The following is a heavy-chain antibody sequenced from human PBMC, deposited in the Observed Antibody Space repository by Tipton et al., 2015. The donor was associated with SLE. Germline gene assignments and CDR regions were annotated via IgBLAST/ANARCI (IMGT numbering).Heavy chain of an antibody. D-gene: IGHD2-15*01. CDR2: IYYSGST. J-gene: IGHJ3*02. CDR1: GGSISSHY. CDR3: AREGVVTASFDI. Sequence: TLSLTCTASGGSISSHYWSWIRQPPGKGLEWIGYIYYSGSTNYNPSLKSRVTISVDTSKNQFSLKLSSVTAADTAVYYCAREGVVTASFDIWGQGTMVTVST. V-gene: IGHV4-59*11.